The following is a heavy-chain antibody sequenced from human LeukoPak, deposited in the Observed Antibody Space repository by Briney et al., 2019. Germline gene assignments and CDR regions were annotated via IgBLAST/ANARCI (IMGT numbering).Heavy chain of an antibody. Sequence: SETLSLTCTVSGYSISSTYYWGWIRQPPGKGLEWIGYIYYSGSTNYNPSLKSRVTISVDTSKNQFSLKLSSVTAADTAVYYCARTTEAHSWRTRYYDYYMDVWGKGTTVTVSS. V-gene: IGHV4-61*05. CDR3: ARTTEAHSWRTRYYDYYMDV. D-gene: IGHD6-13*01. CDR2: IYYSGST. J-gene: IGHJ6*03. CDR1: GYSISSTYY.